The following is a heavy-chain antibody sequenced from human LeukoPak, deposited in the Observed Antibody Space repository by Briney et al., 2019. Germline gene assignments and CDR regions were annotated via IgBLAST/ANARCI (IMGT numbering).Heavy chain of an antibody. D-gene: IGHD6-19*01. V-gene: IGHV3-49*04. CDR2: IRSKLYGATT. J-gene: IGHJ4*02. Sequence: GGSLRLSCTASGFIFGDYALTWVRQAPGKGLEWVGFIRSKLYGATTEYDASVKGRFTISRDDSKSIAYLQMNSLKPEDTAVYYCTRTHYTSGWQIDYWRQATMVTV. CDR3: TRTHYTSGWQIDY. CDR1: GFIFGDYA.